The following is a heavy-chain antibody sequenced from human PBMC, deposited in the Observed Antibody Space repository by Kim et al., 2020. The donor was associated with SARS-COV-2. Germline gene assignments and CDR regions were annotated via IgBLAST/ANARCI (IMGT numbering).Heavy chain of an antibody. CDR2: IYYSGST. CDR1: GGSISSSSYY. D-gene: IGHD3-9*01. CDR3: ARVSGYAGDILTGSHDY. J-gene: IGHJ4*02. V-gene: IGHV4-39*01. Sequence: SETLSLTCTVSGGSISSSSYYWGWIRQPPGKGLEWIGSIYYSGSTYYNPSLKSRVTISVDTSKNQFSLKLSSVTAADTAVYYCARVSGYAGDILTGSHDYWGQGTLVTVSS.